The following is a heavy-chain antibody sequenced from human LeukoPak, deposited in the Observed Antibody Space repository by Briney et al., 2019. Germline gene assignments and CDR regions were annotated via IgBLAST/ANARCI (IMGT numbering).Heavy chain of an antibody. CDR3: ARGVPAAMIFDY. CDR2: IYHSGST. D-gene: IGHD2-2*01. Sequence: SQTLSLTCTVSGGSISSGGYYWSWIRQPPGKGLEWIGYIYHSGSTYYNPSLKSRVTISVDRSKNQFSLKLSSVTAADTAVYYCARGVPAAMIFDYWGQGTLVTVSS. V-gene: IGHV4-30-2*01. CDR1: GGSISSGGYY. J-gene: IGHJ4*02.